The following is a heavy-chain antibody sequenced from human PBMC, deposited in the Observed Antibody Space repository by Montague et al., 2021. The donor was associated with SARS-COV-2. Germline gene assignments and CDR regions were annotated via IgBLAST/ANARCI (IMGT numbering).Heavy chain of an antibody. Sequence: SLRLSCAASGFTFSDYYMSWVRQAPGKGLEWVSYISSSSSNTNYADSVKGRFTISRDNAKNSLYLQMNSLRAEDTAVYYCARDPYGGWLHEHYYYYGIDDWGQGTTVTVSS. CDR2: ISSSSSNT. CDR3: ARDPYGGWLHEHYYYYGIDD. J-gene: IGHJ6*02. CDR1: GFTFSDYY. D-gene: IGHD5-24*01. V-gene: IGHV3-11*05.